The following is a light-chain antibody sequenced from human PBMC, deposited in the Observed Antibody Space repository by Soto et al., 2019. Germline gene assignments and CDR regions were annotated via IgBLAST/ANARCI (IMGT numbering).Light chain of an antibody. J-gene: IGKJ5*01. V-gene: IGKV3-20*01. Sequence: EIVLTQSPGTLSLSPGERATLSCRASQNVGGRFLAWYQQKPGQAPRLLINVASTRATGIPDRFSGSGFGTDFTLTISRLEPEDFAVYYYQQYGTSPIAFGQGTRLEIK. CDR3: QQYGTSPIA. CDR1: QNVGGRF. CDR2: VAS.